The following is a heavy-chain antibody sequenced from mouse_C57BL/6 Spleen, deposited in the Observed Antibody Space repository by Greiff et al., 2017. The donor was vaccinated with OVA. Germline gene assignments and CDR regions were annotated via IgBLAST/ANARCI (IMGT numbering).Heavy chain of an antibody. CDR2: ISNGGGST. V-gene: IGHV5-12*01. CDR3: ARTYGNYVDWYFDV. J-gene: IGHJ1*03. D-gene: IGHD2-10*02. CDR1: GFTFSDYY. Sequence: EVKLLESGGGLVQPGGSLKLSCAASGFTFSDYYMYWVRQTPETRLEWVAYISNGGGSTYYPDTVKGRFTISRDNAKNTLYLQMSRLKSEDTAMYYCARTYGNYVDWYFDVWGTGTTVTVSS.